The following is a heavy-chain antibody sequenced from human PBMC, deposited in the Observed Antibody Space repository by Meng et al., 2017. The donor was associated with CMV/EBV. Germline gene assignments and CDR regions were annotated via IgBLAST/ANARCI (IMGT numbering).Heavy chain of an antibody. CDR3: ASPPYQLPPG. V-gene: IGHV3-48*03. Sequence: GGSLRLSCAVSGFTFSSYEINWVRQAPGQGREWVSYISSSGSNIYYADSVKGRFTITRDNAKNSLYLQMNSLRAEDTAVYYCASPPYQLPPGWGQGTLVTVSS. CDR1: GFTFSSYE. CDR2: ISSSGSNI. J-gene: IGHJ4*02. D-gene: IGHD2-2*01.